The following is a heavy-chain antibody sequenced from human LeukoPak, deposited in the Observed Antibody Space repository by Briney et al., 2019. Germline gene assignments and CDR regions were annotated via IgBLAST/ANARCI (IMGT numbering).Heavy chain of an antibody. D-gene: IGHD2-2*01. J-gene: IGHJ5*02. Sequence: PGGSLRLSCAASGFTFSSYWMSWVRQAPGKGLEWVANIKQDGSEKYYVDSVKGRFTISRDNAKNSLYVQMNSLRAEDTAVYYCARVGGYCSSTSCDGSWFDPWGQGTLVTVSS. V-gene: IGHV3-7*01. CDR2: IKQDGSEK. CDR3: ARVGGYCSSTSCDGSWFDP. CDR1: GFTFSSYW.